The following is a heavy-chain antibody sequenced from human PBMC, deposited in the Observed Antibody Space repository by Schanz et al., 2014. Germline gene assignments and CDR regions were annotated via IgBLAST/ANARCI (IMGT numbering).Heavy chain of an antibody. Sequence: PGGSLRLSCAASGFIFSDYYMAWIRQAPGKGPEYVSYISSGGTTTYHSDSVKGRFTISRDSAENSLYLQMNSLRAEDTAVYYCARPALWFGDNCFDPWGQGTLXTVSS. D-gene: IGHD3-10*01. CDR2: ISSGGTTT. CDR1: GFIFSDYY. CDR3: ARPALWFGDNCFDP. J-gene: IGHJ5*02. V-gene: IGHV3-11*04.